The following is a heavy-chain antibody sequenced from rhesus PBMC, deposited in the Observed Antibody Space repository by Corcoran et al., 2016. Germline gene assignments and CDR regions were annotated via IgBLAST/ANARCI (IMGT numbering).Heavy chain of an antibody. CDR3: ARGGVSNYGRFDV. D-gene: IGHD3-34*01. J-gene: IGHJ5-1*01. CDR1: GGSISGYY. Sequence: QVQLQESGPGLVKPSETLSLTCAVSGGSISGYYWSWIRQPPGKGLEWIGNIDGNIAGTNYTPSLKSLVTISKDTSKNQFSLKLSSVTAADTALYYCARGGVSNYGRFDVWGPGVLVTVSS. V-gene: IGHV4-81*01. CDR2: IDGNIAGT.